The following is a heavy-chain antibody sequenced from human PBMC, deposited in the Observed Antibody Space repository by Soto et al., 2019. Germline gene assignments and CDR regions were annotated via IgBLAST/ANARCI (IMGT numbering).Heavy chain of an antibody. CDR2: IIPIFGTT. CDR3: AREGYTFGPGAVSGAFDI. CDR1: GGTFGSNA. V-gene: IGHV1-69*12. Sequence: QVQLVQSGAEVRRPGSSVKVSCKASGGTFGSNAISWVRQAPGQGLEWMGGIIPIFGTTNNAQKFQGRVKITADESTNTAYMELSSMRSEETAIYYCAREGYTFGPGAVSGAFDIWGQGTVVTVSS. D-gene: IGHD5-18*01. J-gene: IGHJ3*02.